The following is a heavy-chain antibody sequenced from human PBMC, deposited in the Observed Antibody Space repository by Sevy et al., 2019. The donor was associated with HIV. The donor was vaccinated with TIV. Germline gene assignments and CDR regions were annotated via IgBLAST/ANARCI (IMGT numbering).Heavy chain of an antibody. CDR1: GGSIASSSYS. CDR2: IFYSGNT. J-gene: IGHJ6*03. CDR3: ARHYRWSQTAYYYYYLDV. V-gene: IGHV4-39*01. Sequence: SETLSLTCIVSGGSIASSSYSWGGIRQPPGKGREWIGNIFYSGNTYYNPSLKSRVTISVDTSKNQFSLKLSSVTAADTAVYYCARHYRWSQTAYYYYYLDVWGKGTTVTVSS. D-gene: IGHD3-16*02.